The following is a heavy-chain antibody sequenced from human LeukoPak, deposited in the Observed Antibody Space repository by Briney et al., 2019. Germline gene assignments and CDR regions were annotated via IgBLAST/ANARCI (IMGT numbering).Heavy chain of an antibody. CDR3: ARGDYYDNQYYFDY. CDR1: GYSISSNYY. V-gene: IGHV4-38-2*02. D-gene: IGHD3-22*01. CDR2: IYYSGST. J-gene: IGHJ4*02. Sequence: KPSETLSLTCTVSGYSISSNYYWGWIRQPPGKGLEWIGSIYYSGSTNYNPSLKSRVTISVDTSKNQFSLKLSSVTAADTAVYYCARGDYYDNQYYFDYWGQGTLVTVSS.